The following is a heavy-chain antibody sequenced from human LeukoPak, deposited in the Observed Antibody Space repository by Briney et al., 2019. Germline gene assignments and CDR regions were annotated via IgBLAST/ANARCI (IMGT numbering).Heavy chain of an antibody. CDR2: INPKNGGS. D-gene: IGHD3-10*01. Sequence: ASVKVSCKASGYTFTGYYMHWVRQAPGQGLEWVGWINPKNGGSNYAQKFQGRVTMTRDRSISTAYMELSRLTSDDTAVYYCARGPSMVRGENTPYFDYWGQGTLVTVSS. V-gene: IGHV1-2*02. CDR1: GYTFTGYY. J-gene: IGHJ4*02. CDR3: ARGPSMVRGENTPYFDY.